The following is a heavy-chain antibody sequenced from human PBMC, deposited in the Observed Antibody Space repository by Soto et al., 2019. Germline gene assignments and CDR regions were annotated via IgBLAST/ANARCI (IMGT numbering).Heavy chain of an antibody. CDR2: IIPIFGTA. CDR3: ARSNWNDVEGFDY. V-gene: IGHV1-69*13. D-gene: IGHD1-1*01. J-gene: IGHJ4*02. CDR1: GGTFSSYA. Sequence: ASVKVSCKASGGTFSSYAISWVRQAPGQGLEWMGGIIPIFGTASYAQKFQGRVTITADESTSTAYMELSSLRSEDTAVYYCARSNWNDVEGFDYWGQGTLVTVSS.